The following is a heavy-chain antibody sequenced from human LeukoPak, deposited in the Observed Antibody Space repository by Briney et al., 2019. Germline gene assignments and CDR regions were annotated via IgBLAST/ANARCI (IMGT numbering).Heavy chain of an antibody. V-gene: IGHV3-23*01. Sequence: GGSLRLSCAASGFTFSSYAMSWVRQAPGKGLEWVSANSGSGGSTYYADSVKGRFTISRDNSKNTLYLQMNSLRAEDTAVYYCAKDLQYSGYDSSFDYWGQGTLVTVSS. CDR2: NSGSGGST. CDR1: GFTFSSYA. J-gene: IGHJ4*02. D-gene: IGHD5-12*01. CDR3: AKDLQYSGYDSSFDY.